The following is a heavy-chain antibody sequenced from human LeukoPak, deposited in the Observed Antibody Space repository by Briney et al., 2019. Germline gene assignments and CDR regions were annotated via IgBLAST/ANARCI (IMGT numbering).Heavy chain of an antibody. CDR1: GGSISSYY. D-gene: IGHD6-6*01. CDR3: ARDSSPGPYYYYYYMDV. Sequence: SETLSLTCTVSGGSISSYYWSWIRQPPGKGLEWIGYIYYSGSTNYNPSLKSRVTISVDTSKNQFSLKLSSVTAADTAVYYCARDSSPGPYYYYYYMDVWGKGTTVTVSS. J-gene: IGHJ6*03. V-gene: IGHV4-59*12. CDR2: IYYSGST.